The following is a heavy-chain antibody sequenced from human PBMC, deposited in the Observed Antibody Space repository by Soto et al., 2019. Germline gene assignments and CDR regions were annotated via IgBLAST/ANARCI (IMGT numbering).Heavy chain of an antibody. CDR3: SRDGTDCATGVCYFQH. Sequence: EVQLVESGGILIQPGGSLRLSCAASGFTFSRYGMNWVRQAPGKGLEWISYISSSGTTIFYADSVKGRFTVSRDNAKNSLYLQMNSLRDEDTALYYCSRDGTDCATGVCYFQHWGQGTLVTVSS. CDR2: ISSSGTTI. CDR1: GFTFSRYG. V-gene: IGHV3-48*02. D-gene: IGHD2-8*01. J-gene: IGHJ1*01.